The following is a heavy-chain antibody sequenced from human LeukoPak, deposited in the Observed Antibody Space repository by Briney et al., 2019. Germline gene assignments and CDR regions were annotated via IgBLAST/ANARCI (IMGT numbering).Heavy chain of an antibody. J-gene: IGHJ4*02. CDR1: GFTFSTYG. Sequence: GGSLRLSCAASGFTFSTYGMHWVRQAPGKGLEWVANIKQDGSEKYYVDSVKGRFTISRDNAKNSLYLQMNSLRAEDTAVYYCAWSYGSGSYYTSYDYWGQGTLVTVSS. CDR3: AWSYGSGSYYTSYDY. D-gene: IGHD3-10*01. V-gene: IGHV3-7*01. CDR2: IKQDGSEK.